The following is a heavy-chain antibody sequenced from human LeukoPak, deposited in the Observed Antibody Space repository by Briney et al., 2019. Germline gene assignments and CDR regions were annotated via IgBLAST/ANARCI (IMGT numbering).Heavy chain of an antibody. V-gene: IGHV1-69*05. CDR2: IITIFGTA. Sequence: ALVKLSCKASGATFSSSAISWVPQSPGQGLEWRGGIITIFGTANYAQKFQGRVTITTDESTSTAYMELSSLRSEDTAVYYCARADVDWLLHLTWGQGTLVTVSS. J-gene: IGHJ5*02. CDR1: GATFSSSA. D-gene: IGHD3-9*01. CDR3: ARADVDWLLHLT.